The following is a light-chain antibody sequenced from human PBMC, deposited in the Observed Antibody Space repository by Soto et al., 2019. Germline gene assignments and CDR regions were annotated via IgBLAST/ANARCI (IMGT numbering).Light chain of an antibody. Sequence: DIVMTQSPDSLAVSLGERTTINCKSSQSVLFSSNNNNYLAWYQQKPGQPPKLLLYWASTRESGVPDRFSGCGSGTDFSLTISSLQAEDVAVYYCQQYYATPFTFGPGTKVDI. CDR2: WAS. CDR3: QQYYATPFT. CDR1: QSVLFSSNNNNY. J-gene: IGKJ3*01. V-gene: IGKV4-1*01.